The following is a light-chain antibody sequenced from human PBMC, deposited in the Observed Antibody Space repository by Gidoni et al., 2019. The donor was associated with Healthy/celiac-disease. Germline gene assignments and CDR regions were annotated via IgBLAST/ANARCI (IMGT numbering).Light chain of an antibody. J-gene: IGKJ2*01. Sequence: DIVMTQSPDSLAVSLGERATLNCKSSQSVLYSSNNKNYLAWYQQNPGQPPKLLIYWASTRESGVPDRFSGSGSGTDFTLTISSLQAEDVAVYYCQQYYSTPPYTFGQGTKLEIK. V-gene: IGKV4-1*01. CDR2: WAS. CDR3: QQYYSTPPYT. CDR1: QSVLYSSNNKNY.